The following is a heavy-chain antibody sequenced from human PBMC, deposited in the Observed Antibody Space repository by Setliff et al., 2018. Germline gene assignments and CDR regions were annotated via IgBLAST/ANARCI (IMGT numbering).Heavy chain of an antibody. CDR3: ARNPDFLQYSFDL. D-gene: IGHD5-12*01. CDR1: GGTFSDYY. CDR2: INHRGST. J-gene: IGHJ2*01. V-gene: IGHV4-34*01. Sequence: SETLSLTCAAYGGTFSDYYWTWIRQPPGKGLEWIGEINHRGSTNYNPSLKSRATISIDTSKDQFSLKLISMSAADTALYYCARNPDFLQYSFDLWGRGTLVTVS.